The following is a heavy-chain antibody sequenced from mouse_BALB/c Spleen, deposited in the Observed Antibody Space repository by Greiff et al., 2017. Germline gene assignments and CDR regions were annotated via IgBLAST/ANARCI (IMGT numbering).Heavy chain of an antibody. Sequence: VQLQQSGAELMKPGASVKISCKATGYTFSSYWIEWVKQRPGHGLEWIGEILPGSGSTNYNEKFKGKATFTADTSSNTAYMQLSSLTSEDSAVYYCARYYGSSYAPWFAYWGQGTLVTVSA. D-gene: IGHD1-1*01. CDR3: ARYYGSSYAPWFAY. J-gene: IGHJ3*01. CDR2: ILPGSGST. V-gene: IGHV1-9*01. CDR1: GYTFSSYW.